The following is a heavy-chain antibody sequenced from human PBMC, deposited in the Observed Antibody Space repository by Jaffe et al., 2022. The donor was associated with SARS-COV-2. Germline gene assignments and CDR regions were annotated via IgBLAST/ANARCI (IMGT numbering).Heavy chain of an antibody. J-gene: IGHJ4*02. V-gene: IGHV4-59*08. CDR3: ARHRPYYYDSSGYYWYFDY. CDR2: IYYSGST. D-gene: IGHD3-22*01. CDR1: GGSISSYY. Sequence: QVQLQESGPGLVKPSETLSLTCTVSGGSISSYYWSWIRQPPGKGLEWIGYIYYSGSTNYNPSLKSRVTISVDTSKNQFSLKLSSVTAADTAVYYCARHRPYYYDSSGYYWYFDYWGQGTLVTVSS.